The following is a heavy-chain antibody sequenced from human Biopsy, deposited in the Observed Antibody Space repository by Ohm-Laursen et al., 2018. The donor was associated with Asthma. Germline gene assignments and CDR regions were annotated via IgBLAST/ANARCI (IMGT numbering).Heavy chain of an antibody. CDR2: IYYSGST. Sequence: PGTLSLTCTVSGVSISSDYWSWIRQPPGKGLEWIGHIYYSGSTNYQPSLKSRVTISVDTSKNQFSLKLRSVTAADAAVYYCARGIGRVTGLFDHFDSWGQGTLVTVSS. V-gene: IGHV4-59*01. D-gene: IGHD2-21*02. J-gene: IGHJ4*02. CDR1: GVSISSDY. CDR3: ARGIGRVTGLFDHFDS.